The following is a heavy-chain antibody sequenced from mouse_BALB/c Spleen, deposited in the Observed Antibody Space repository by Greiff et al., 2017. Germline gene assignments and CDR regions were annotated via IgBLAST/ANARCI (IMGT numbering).Heavy chain of an antibody. CDR3: ARHGNYLYYFDY. D-gene: IGHD2-1*01. CDR2: ISYDGSN. J-gene: IGHJ2*01. CDR1: GYSITSGYY. V-gene: IGHV3-6*02. Sequence: EVQLQESGPGLVKPSQSLSLTCSVTGYSITSGYYWNWIRQFPGNKLEWMGYISYDGSNNYNPSLKNRISITRDTSKNQFFLKLNSVTTEDTATYYCARHGNYLYYFDYWGQGTTLTVSS.